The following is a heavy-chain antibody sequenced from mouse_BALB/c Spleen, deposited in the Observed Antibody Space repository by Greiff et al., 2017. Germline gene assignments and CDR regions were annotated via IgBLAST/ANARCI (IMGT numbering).Heavy chain of an antibody. D-gene: IGHD1-1*01. CDR1: GYAFTNYL. V-gene: IGHV1-54*01. J-gene: IGHJ1*01. CDR3: AREGLGTAVDWSFDV. CDR2: INPGSGGT. Sequence: QVQLQQSGAELVRPGTSVKVSCKASGYAFTNYLIEWVKQRPGQGLEWIGVINPGSGGTNYNEKFKGKATLTADKSSSTAYMQLSSLTSDDSAVYFCAREGLGTAVDWSFDVWGAGTTVTVSS.